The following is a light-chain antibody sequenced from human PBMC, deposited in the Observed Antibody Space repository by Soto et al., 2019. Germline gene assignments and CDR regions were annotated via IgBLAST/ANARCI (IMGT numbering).Light chain of an antibody. CDR2: GAS. CDR1: QSISTY. J-gene: IGKJ1*01. V-gene: IGKV1-39*01. Sequence: IQMTQSPSSLSASVGDRFAITCRASQSISTYLIWYQQKPGKAPKLLIYGASSLQSGVPSRFSGSGSGTDFTLTISSLQPEDFATYYCQQSYSTPQTFGQGTKVDI. CDR3: QQSYSTPQT.